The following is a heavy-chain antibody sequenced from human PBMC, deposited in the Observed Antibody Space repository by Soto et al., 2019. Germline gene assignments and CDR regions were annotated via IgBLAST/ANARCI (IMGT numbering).Heavy chain of an antibody. Sequence: SETLSLTCTVSGGSINGYYWSWIRQPPGKGLEWIGYIYYSGSTNYNPSLKSRVTISVDTSKSQFSLKLSSVTAADTAVYYCARVKRSEAAGAFDIGGQGTMVTVS. V-gene: IGHV4-59*01. CDR2: IYYSGST. D-gene: IGHD6-13*01. J-gene: IGHJ3*02. CDR3: ARVKRSEAAGAFDI. CDR1: GGSINGYY.